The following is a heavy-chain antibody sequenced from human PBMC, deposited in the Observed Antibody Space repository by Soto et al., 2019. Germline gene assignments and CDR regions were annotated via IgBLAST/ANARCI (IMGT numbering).Heavy chain of an antibody. CDR3: ARYPVYCSSTSCYAGFDI. V-gene: IGHV3-66*01. D-gene: IGHD2-2*01. Sequence: GSLRLSCAASGFTVSSNYMSWVRQAPGKGLEWVSVIYSGGSTYYADSVKGRFTISRDNSKNTLYLQMNSLGAEDTAVYYCARYPVYCSSTSCYAGFDIWGQGTMVTVSS. J-gene: IGHJ3*02. CDR2: IYSGGST. CDR1: GFTVSSNY.